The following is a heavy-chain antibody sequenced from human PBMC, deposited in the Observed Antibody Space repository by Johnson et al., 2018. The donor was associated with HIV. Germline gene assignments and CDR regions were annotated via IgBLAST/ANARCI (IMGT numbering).Heavy chain of an antibody. CDR3: AKGGAGLLWVGLMTFDI. CDR1: GFTFSSYA. D-gene: IGHD3-10*01. Sequence: QVQLVESGGGVVQPGRSLRLSCAASGFTFSSYAMHWVRQAPGKGLEWVAVISYDGSNKYYADSVKGRFTISRDNSKNTLYLQMNSLRAEDTAVYYCAKGGAGLLWVGLMTFDIWGQGTMVTVSS. J-gene: IGHJ3*02. V-gene: IGHV3-30-3*01. CDR2: ISYDGSNK.